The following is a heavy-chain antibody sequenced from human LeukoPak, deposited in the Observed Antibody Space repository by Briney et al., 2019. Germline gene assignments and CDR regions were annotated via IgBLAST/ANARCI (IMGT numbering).Heavy chain of an antibody. J-gene: IGHJ4*02. Sequence: SQTLSLTCTVSGGSISSGGYYWSWIRQHPGKGLEWIGYIYYSGSTYYNPSLKSRVTISVDTSKNQFSLKLSSVTAADTAVYYCARVERDRGYSYGYDYWGQGTLVTVSS. D-gene: IGHD5-18*01. CDR3: ARVERDRGYSYGYDY. CDR2: IYYSGST. CDR1: GGSISSGGYY. V-gene: IGHV4-31*03.